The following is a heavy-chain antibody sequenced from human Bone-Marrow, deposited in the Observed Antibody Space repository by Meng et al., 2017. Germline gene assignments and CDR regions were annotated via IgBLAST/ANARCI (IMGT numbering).Heavy chain of an antibody. CDR1: GFTFSSYW. V-gene: IGHV3-66*02. CDR2: IYSGGST. Sequence: GESLKISCAASGFTFSSYWMSWVRQAPGKGLEWVSVIYSGGSTYYADSVKGRFTISRDNSKNTLYLQMNSLRAEDTAVYYCARGEDFYFNSNVHYFDYWGQGTLVTVSS. CDR3: ARGEDFYFNSNVHYFDY. J-gene: IGHJ4*02. D-gene: IGHD2/OR15-2a*01.